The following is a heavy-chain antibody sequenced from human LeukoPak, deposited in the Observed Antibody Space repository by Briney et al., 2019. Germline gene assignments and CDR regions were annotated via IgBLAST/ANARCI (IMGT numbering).Heavy chain of an antibody. J-gene: IGHJ4*02. D-gene: IGHD1-26*01. CDR1: GGSISSNY. V-gene: IGHV4-59*01. Sequence: SETLTPTCTVSGGSISSNYWNWIRRPPGKGLQWIGYIYYTGSTKYNPSLKSRVTISVDRSKNQFSLKVSSVTAADTAVYYCARSYSGSYSEDFDYWGQGTPVTVSS. CDR3: ARSYSGSYSEDFDY. CDR2: IYYTGST.